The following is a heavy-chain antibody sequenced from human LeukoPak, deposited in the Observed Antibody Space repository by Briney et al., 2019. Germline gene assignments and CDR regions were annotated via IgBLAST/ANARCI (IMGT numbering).Heavy chain of an antibody. V-gene: IGHV3-21*01. CDR1: GFTFSSYS. CDR2: ISSSSSYI. CDR3: ARWAGYCSGGSRYSSRVFDY. J-gene: IGHJ4*02. D-gene: IGHD2-15*01. Sequence: PGGSLRLSCAASGFTFSSYSMTWVRQAPGKGLEWVSSISSSSSYIYYPDSVKGRFTISRDNAKNSLYLQMNSLRAEDTAVYYCARWAGYCSGGSRYSSRVFDYWGQGTLVTVSS.